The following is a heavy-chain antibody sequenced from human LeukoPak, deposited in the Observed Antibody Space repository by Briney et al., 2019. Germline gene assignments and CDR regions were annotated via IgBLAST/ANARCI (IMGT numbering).Heavy chain of an antibody. J-gene: IGHJ4*02. CDR1: GGSFSGYY. Sequence: PSETLSLTCAVYGGSFSGYYWSWIRQPPGKGLEWIGEINHSGSTNYNPSLKSRVTISVDTSKNQFSLKLSSVTAADTAAYYCARGLVTAIRQRSYYFDYWGQGTLVTVSS. D-gene: IGHD2-21*02. V-gene: IGHV4-34*01. CDR2: INHSGST. CDR3: ARGLVTAIRQRSYYFDY.